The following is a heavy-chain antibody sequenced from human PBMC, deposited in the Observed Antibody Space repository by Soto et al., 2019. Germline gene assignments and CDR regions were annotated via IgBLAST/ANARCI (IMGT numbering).Heavy chain of an antibody. CDR3: ARDQPYYYDSSNQGDYYYGMDV. CDR1: GGSISSGGYY. Sequence: SETLSLTCTVSGGSISSGGYYWSWIRQHPGKGLEWIGYIYYSGSTYYNPSLKSRVTISVDTSKNQFSLKLSSVTAADTAVYYCARDQPYYYDSSNQGDYYYGMDVWGQGTTVTVSS. J-gene: IGHJ6*02. CDR2: IYYSGST. D-gene: IGHD3-22*01. V-gene: IGHV4-31*03.